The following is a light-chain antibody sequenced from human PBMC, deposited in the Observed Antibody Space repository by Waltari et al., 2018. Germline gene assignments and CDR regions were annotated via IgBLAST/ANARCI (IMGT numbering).Light chain of an antibody. J-gene: IGLJ2*01. CDR3: QTRDKSLNGPL. Sequence: QSVLTQPPSVSGDPGQRVTISCTGSPSNVGAYEVYWYQQLPGTAPKLLIYENNQRPSGVSDRFSGSKSGASASLTITGLQSDDEAEYFCQTRDKSLNGPLFGGGTRLTVL. V-gene: IGLV1-44*01. CDR1: PSNVGAYE. CDR2: ENN.